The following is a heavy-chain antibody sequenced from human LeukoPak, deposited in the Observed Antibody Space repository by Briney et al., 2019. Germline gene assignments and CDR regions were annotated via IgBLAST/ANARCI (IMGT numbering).Heavy chain of an antibody. Sequence: GGSLRLSCAASGFTFSSYSMNWVRQAPGKGLEWVSYISSSSSTIYYADSVKGRFTISRDNAKNSLYLQMNSLRAEDTAVYYCARDLSNFPYWGQGTLVTVSS. J-gene: IGHJ4*02. CDR3: ARDLSNFPY. CDR2: ISSSSSTI. V-gene: IGHV3-48*01. CDR1: GFTFSSYS.